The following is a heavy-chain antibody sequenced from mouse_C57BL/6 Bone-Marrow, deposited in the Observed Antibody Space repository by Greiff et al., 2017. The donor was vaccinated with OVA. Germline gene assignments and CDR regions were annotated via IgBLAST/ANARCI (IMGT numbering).Heavy chain of an antibody. V-gene: IGHV12-3*01. D-gene: IGHD2-4*01. CDR3: AGDRGYDYGIAY. CDR1: GFPITSGYY. CDR2: ITHSGET. J-gene: IGHJ3*01. Sequence: VKLLESGPGLVKPSQSLFLTCSITGFPITSGYYWIWIRQSPGKPLEWMGYITHSGETFYNPSLQSPISITRETSKNQFFLQLNSVTTEDTAMYYCAGDRGYDYGIAYWGQGTLVTVSA.